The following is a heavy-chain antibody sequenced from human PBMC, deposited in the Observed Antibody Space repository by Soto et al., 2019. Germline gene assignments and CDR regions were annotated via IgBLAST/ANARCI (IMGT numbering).Heavy chain of an antibody. CDR3: ARVDVGDYGGL. CDR1: GFTFSSYG. D-gene: IGHD4-17*01. J-gene: IGHJ1*01. Sequence: GGSLRLSCAASGFTFSSYGMHWVRRAPGKGLEWVAVIWYDGSNKYYADSVKGRFTISRDNSKSMLYLQMNTLRAEDTAVYYCARVDVGDYGGLWGQGTLVTVSS. CDR2: IWYDGSNK. V-gene: IGHV3-33*01.